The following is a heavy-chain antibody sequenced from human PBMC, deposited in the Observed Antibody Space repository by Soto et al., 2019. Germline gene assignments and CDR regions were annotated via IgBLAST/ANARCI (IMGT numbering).Heavy chain of an antibody. D-gene: IGHD3-22*01. CDR1: GYTFTSYY. CDR2: INPSGGST. CDR3: ARRYYYDSSGYRAPPYGMDV. V-gene: IGHV1-46*01. J-gene: IGHJ6*02. Sequence: QVQLVQSGAEVKKPGASVKVSCKASGYTFTSYYTHWVRQAPGQGLEWMGIINPSGGSTSYAQKFQGRVTMTRDTSTSTVYMELSSLRSEDTAVYYCARRYYYDSSGYRAPPYGMDVWGQGTTVTVSS.